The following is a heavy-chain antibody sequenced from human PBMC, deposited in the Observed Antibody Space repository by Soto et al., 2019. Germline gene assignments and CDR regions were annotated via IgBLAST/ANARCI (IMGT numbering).Heavy chain of an antibody. CDR2: INHSGST. D-gene: IGHD2-15*01. CDR3: GCHSPRNCGGGSCRNTFGY. V-gene: IGHV4-34*01. J-gene: IGHJ4*02. CDR1: GGSFSGYY. Sequence: PSETLSLTCAVYGGSFSGYYWSWIRQPPGKGLEWIGEINHSGSTNYNPSLKSRVTISVDTSKNQFSLKLSSVTAADPAVYYCGCHSPRNCGGGSCRNTFGYWGKGTLVTVS.